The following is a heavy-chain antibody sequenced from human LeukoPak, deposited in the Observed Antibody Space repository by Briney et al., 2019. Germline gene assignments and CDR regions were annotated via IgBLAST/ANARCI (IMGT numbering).Heavy chain of an antibody. CDR3: ASNSYSSSFIYYYYYMDV. CDR2: IIPIFGTA. D-gene: IGHD6-6*01. J-gene: IGHJ6*03. CDR1: GGTFSSYA. Sequence: ASVKVSCKASGGTFSSYAISWVRQAPGQGLEWTGGIIPIFGTANYAQKFQGRVTITTDESTSTAYMELSSLRSEDTAVYYCASNSYSSSFIYYYYYMDVWGKGTTVTVSS. V-gene: IGHV1-69*05.